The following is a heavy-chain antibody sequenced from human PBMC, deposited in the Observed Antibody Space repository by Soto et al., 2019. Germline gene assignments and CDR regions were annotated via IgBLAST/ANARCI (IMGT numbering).Heavy chain of an antibody. CDR3: ARGDTAMVIGAFDI. Sequence: PSETLSLTCTVSGGSISSGDYYWSWSRQPPGKGLEWIGYIYYSGSTYYNPSLKSRVTISVDTSKIQFSLKLSFVTAADTAVYYCARGDTAMVIGAFDIWGQGTMVTVSS. CDR1: GGSISSGDYY. D-gene: IGHD5-18*01. V-gene: IGHV4-30-4*01. J-gene: IGHJ3*02. CDR2: IYYSGST.